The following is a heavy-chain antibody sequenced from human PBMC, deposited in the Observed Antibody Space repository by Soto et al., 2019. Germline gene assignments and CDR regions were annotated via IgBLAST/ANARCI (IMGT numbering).Heavy chain of an antibody. D-gene: IGHD4-17*01. CDR3: ARDRAGDYWGRYYYYGMDV. V-gene: IGHV3-21*01. CDR1: GFTFSSYS. Sequence: EVQLVESGGGLVKPGGSLRLSCAASGFTFSSYSMNWVRQAPGKGLEWVSSISSSSSYIYYADSVKGRFTISRDNAXNXLXXQMNSLRAEDTAVYYCARDRAGDYWGRYYYYGMDVWGQGTTVTVSS. CDR2: ISSSSSYI. J-gene: IGHJ6*02.